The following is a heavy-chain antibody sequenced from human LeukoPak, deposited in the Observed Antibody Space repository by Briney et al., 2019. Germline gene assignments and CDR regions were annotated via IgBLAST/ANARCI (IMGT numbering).Heavy chain of an antibody. CDR3: ARYCSSTSCILRGFDY. CDR2: IYHTGST. V-gene: IGHV4-38-2*01. CDR1: GYSFTSGHY. Sequence: PSETLSLTCSVSGYSFTSGHYWGWIRQPPGKGLGWIGNIYHTGSTHYNPSLKSRVTIPVDTSKNQFSLKLSSVTAADTAVYYCARYCSSTSCILRGFDYWGQGTLVTVSS. D-gene: IGHD2-2*01. J-gene: IGHJ4*02.